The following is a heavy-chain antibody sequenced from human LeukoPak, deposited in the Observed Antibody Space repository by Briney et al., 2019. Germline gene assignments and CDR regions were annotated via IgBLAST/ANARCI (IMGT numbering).Heavy chain of an antibody. CDR2: IKEDGSDK. CDR3: VRDGIRDIPGIITIRYDY. Sequence: GGSLRLSCSASAFTFSVYWMTWVRQAPGKGLEWVANIKEDGSDKYYVDSVRGRFTISRDNAENSLYLQMNSLTAEDTALYYCVRDGIRDIPGIITIRYDYWGQGTLVTVSS. J-gene: IGHJ4*02. V-gene: IGHV3-7*05. D-gene: IGHD3-10*01. CDR1: AFTFSVYW.